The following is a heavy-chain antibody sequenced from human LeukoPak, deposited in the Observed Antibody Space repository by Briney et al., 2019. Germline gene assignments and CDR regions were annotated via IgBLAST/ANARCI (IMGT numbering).Heavy chain of an antibody. CDR1: GYTFTPYG. D-gene: IGHD3-22*01. CDR3: AGMTYNSSPFDP. V-gene: IGHV1-3*01. Sequence: VASVKVSCKASGYTFTPYGIHWVSQAPGQRPEWMGWINSGNGNTKYSQKFQGRVTITRDTSASTAYMELSSLTSEDTAVYFCAGMTYNSSPFDPWGQGTLVTVSS. CDR2: INSGNGNT. J-gene: IGHJ5*02.